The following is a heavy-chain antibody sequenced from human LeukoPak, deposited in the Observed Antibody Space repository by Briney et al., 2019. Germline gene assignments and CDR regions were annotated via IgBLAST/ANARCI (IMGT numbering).Heavy chain of an antibody. D-gene: IGHD6-13*01. CDR1: GFTYDDYS. CDR3: ANDGSSWTPYYYYYMDV. J-gene: IGHJ6*03. V-gene: IGHV3-23*01. Sequence: PGRSLRLSCAASGFTYDDYSMHWVRQAPGKGLEWVSAISGSGGSTYYADSVKGRFTISRDNSKNTLYLQMNSLRAEDTAVYYCANDGSSWTPYYYYYMDVWGKGTTVTVSS. CDR2: ISGSGGST.